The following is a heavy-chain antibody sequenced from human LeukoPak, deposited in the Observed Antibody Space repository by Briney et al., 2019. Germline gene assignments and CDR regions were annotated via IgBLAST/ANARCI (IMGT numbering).Heavy chain of an antibody. CDR1: GFTFNSYS. J-gene: IGHJ6*03. CDR2: ISSSSLSYI. Sequence: GGSLRLSCAASGFTFNSYSMNWVRQAPGKGLEWVSSISSSSLSYIYYADPVKGRFTIFRDNAKNSLYLQMNSLRAEDTAVYYCARDRGNQRGYYYYYMDVWGKGTTVTVSS. CDR3: ARDRGNQRGYYYYYMDV. D-gene: IGHD1-14*01. V-gene: IGHV3-21*01.